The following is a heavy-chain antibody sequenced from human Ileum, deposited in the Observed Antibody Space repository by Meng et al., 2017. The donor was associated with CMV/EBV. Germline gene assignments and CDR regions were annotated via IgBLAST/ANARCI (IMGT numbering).Heavy chain of an antibody. D-gene: IGHD1-1*01. V-gene: IGHV3-73*01. CDR1: GFTFSDSL. CDR2: IKTKGENYAA. Sequence: GESLKISCAASGFTFSDSLIHWVRQPPGKGLEWVGRIKTKGENYAATYGASVTGRCTIFRDDAGNTAYLQMNNLKAEDTAVYYCISWNNWNHYHFDSWGQGTLVTVSS. CDR3: ISWNNWNHYHFDS. J-gene: IGHJ4*02.